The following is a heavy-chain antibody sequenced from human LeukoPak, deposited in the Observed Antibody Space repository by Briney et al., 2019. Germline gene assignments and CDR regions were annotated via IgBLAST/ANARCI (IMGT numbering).Heavy chain of an antibody. CDR3: ARDSGYDLEPYYFDY. Sequence: GGSLRLSCAASGFTFSSYWMSWVRQAPGKGLEWVANIKQDGSEKYYVDSVEGRFTISRDNAKNSLYLQMNSLRAEDTAVYYCARDSGYDLEPYYFDYWGQGTLVTVSS. J-gene: IGHJ4*02. D-gene: IGHD5-12*01. V-gene: IGHV3-7*01. CDR2: IKQDGSEK. CDR1: GFTFSSYW.